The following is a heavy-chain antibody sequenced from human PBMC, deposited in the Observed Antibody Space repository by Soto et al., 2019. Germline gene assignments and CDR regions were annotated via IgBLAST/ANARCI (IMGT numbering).Heavy chain of an antibody. CDR2: ISYDGSNK. V-gene: IGHV3-30*18. CDR3: AKGMKGFSPYYFDY. J-gene: IGHJ4*02. CDR1: GFTFSSYG. Sequence: QVQLVESGGGVVQPGRSLRLSCAASGFTFSSYGMHWVRQAPGKGLEWVAVISYDGSNKYYADSVKGRFTISRDNSKNTMYLQMNSLRAEETAVYYCAKGMKGFSPYYFDYWGQGTLVTVSS.